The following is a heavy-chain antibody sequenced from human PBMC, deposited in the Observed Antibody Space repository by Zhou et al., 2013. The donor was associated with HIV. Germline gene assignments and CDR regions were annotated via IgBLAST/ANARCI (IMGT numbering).Heavy chain of an antibody. Sequence: QTHLRQSGPEVKRPGASVRVSCMASTYTFRTYGLAWVRQAPGQGLEWMGWLSAHNGNTNYAQKFQDRITISTDTSAKTAYLQLRSLKSDDTAVYYCALKPPYYGSDIEVDYWGRGTLVTVSS. J-gene: IGHJ4*01. CDR3: ALKPPYYGSDIEVDY. CDR1: TYTFRTYG. CDR2: LSAHNGNT. V-gene: IGHV1-18*01. D-gene: IGHD3-10*01.